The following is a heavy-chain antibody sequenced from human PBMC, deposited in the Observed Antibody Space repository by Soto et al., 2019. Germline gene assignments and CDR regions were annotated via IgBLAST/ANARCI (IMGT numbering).Heavy chain of an antibody. CDR2: ISAYNGNT. CDR1: GYTFTSYG. J-gene: IGHJ5*02. D-gene: IGHD6-13*01. CDR3: ASTSGYSSTDNWFDP. Sequence: ASVKVSCKASGYTFTSYGISWVRQSPGQGLEWMGWISAYNGNTNNAQKFQGRVAVTTDTSTSTAYMELMNLRSDDTAVYYCASTSGYSSTDNWFDPWGQGTLVTVSS. V-gene: IGHV1-18*01.